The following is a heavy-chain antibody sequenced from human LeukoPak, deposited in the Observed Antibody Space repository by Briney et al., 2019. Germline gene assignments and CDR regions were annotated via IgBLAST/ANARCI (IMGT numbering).Heavy chain of an antibody. Sequence: ASVKVSCTASGGTFSSYAISWVRQAPGQGLEWMGRIIPILGIANYAQKFQGRVTITADKSTSTAYMELSSLRSEDTAVYYCASGADRIAAAGTTFDYWGQGTLVTVSS. V-gene: IGHV1-69*04. D-gene: IGHD6-13*01. J-gene: IGHJ4*02. CDR3: ASGADRIAAAGTTFDY. CDR2: IIPILGIA. CDR1: GGTFSSYA.